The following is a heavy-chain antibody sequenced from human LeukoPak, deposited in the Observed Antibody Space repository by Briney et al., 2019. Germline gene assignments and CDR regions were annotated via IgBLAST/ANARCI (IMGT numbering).Heavy chain of an antibody. D-gene: IGHD3-9*01. CDR3: ARALQYWDILSWFDP. J-gene: IGHJ5*02. Sequence: ATVKVSCKASGYTFTSYAMHWVRQAPGQRLEWMGWINAGNGNTKYSQKFQGRVTITRDTSASTAYMELSSLRSEDTAVYYCARALQYWDILSWFDPWGQGTLVTVSS. V-gene: IGHV1-3*01. CDR1: GYTFTSYA. CDR2: INAGNGNT.